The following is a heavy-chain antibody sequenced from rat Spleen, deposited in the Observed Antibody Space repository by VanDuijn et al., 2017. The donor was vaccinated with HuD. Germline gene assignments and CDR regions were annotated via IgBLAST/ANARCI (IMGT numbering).Heavy chain of an antibody. CDR1: GFSLTSYG. D-gene: IGHD4-4*01. V-gene: IGHV2-4*01. CDR2: IWSGGST. CDR3: AREGFGVPFDY. J-gene: IGHJ2*01. Sequence: VQLKESGPGLVQPSQTLSLTCTVSGFSLTSYGVSWVRQPPGKGLEWIGAIWSGGSTDYNSALKSRLSISRDTSKSQVFLNMNSLQTDDTDTYYCAREGFGVPFDYWGQGVMVTVSS.